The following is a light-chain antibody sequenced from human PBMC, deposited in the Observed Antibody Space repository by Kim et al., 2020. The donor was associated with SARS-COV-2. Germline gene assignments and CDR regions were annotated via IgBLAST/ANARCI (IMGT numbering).Light chain of an antibody. Sequence: SASVGDRVTITCRASQGIANDLSWYQQKPGKAPRLLIYLVSRLQSGVPSRFSGSGSGTDFTLTISSLQPEDFATYYCLQDYTHPYTFGQGTKLEI. CDR3: LQDYTHPYT. CDR1: QGIAND. V-gene: IGKV1-6*02. CDR2: LVS. J-gene: IGKJ2*01.